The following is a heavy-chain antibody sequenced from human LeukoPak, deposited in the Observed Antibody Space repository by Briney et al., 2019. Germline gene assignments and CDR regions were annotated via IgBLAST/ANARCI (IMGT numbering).Heavy chain of an antibody. CDR1: GGSISSSSYY. Sequence: SETLSLTCTVSGGSISSSSYYWGWIRQPPGKGLEWIGSIYYSGSTYYNPSLKSRVTISVDTPKNQFSLKLSSVTAADTAVYYCAKEGGSYYPFDYWGQGTLVTVSS. J-gene: IGHJ4*02. D-gene: IGHD1-26*01. CDR3: AKEGGSYYPFDY. CDR2: IYYSGST. V-gene: IGHV4-39*02.